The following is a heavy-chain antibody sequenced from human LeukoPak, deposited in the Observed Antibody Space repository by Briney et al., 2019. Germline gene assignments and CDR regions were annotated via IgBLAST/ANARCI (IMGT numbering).Heavy chain of an antibody. CDR3: ATGGGRGYSYGYYY. V-gene: IGHV4-61*08. D-gene: IGHD5-18*01. CDR2: IYYTGST. J-gene: IGHJ4*02. Sequence: SETLSLTCTVFGGSISSGDYYWSWIRQPPGKGLEWIGYIYYTGSTNSNPSLKSRVSISVDTSKNQFSLKLSSVTAADTAVYYCATGGGRGYSYGYYYWGQGTLVTVSS. CDR1: GGSISSGDYY.